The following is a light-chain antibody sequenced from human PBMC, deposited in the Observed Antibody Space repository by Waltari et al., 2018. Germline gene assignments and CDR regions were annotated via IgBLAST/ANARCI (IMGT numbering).Light chain of an antibody. CDR2: EVS. CDR1: SSDVGGSNY. Sequence: QSALTQPPSASGSPGQSVTISCTGTSSDVGGSNYVSWYQQHPGKAPKVMIYEVSKRPSWVPDRFSGSKSGITASLTVSGLQAEDEADYYCCSSAGSNILFGGGTKLTVL. V-gene: IGLV2-8*01. J-gene: IGLJ2*01. CDR3: CSSAGSNIL.